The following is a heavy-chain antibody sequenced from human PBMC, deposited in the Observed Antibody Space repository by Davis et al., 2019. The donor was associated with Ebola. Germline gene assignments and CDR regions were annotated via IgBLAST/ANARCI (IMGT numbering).Heavy chain of an antibody. D-gene: IGHD3-3*01. CDR1: GGSISSGDYY. J-gene: IGHJ2*01. CDR3: ARVPHYNGVVIIDWYFDL. Sequence: SETLSLTCTVSGGSISSGDYYWSWIRQPPGKGLEWIGYIYYSGSTYYNPSLKSRVTISVDTSKNQFSLKLSSVTAADTAVYYCARVPHYNGVVIIDWYFDLWGRGTLVTVSS. CDR2: IYYSGST. V-gene: IGHV4-30-4*01.